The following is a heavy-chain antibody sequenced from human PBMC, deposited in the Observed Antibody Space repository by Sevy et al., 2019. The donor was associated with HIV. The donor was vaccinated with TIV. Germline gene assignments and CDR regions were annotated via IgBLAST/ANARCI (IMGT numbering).Heavy chain of an antibody. Sequence: GGSLRLSCAASGFTFSDYYMTWIRQAPGKGLEWVSHISSSGSNIYYADSVKGRFTISRDNAKKSLYLQMNSLRAEDMAVYYCARDAGNSWHFDYWGQGTPVTVSS. CDR1: GFTFSDYY. V-gene: IGHV3-11*04. CDR2: ISSSGSNI. CDR3: ARDAGNSWHFDY. D-gene: IGHD6-13*01. J-gene: IGHJ4*02.